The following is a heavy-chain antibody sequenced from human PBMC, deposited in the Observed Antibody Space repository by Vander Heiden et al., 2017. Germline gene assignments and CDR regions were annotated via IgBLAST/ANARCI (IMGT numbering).Heavy chain of an antibody. CDR2: ISSSSSTI. V-gene: IGHV3-48*01. CDR3: ATARY. J-gene: IGHJ4*02. Sequence: EVQLVQSGGGLVQPGGFLRLSCAASGFTSSSYGMNWVRPAPGKGLEWVSYISSSSSTIYYADSVKGRFTISRDNAKNSLYLQMNSMRAEDTAVYYCATARYWGQGTLVTVSS. CDR1: GFTSSSYG.